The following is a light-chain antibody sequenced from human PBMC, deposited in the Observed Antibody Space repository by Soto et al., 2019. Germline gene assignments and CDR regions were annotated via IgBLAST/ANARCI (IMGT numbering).Light chain of an antibody. CDR3: TSWTTSTTMI. V-gene: IGLV2-14*03. J-gene: IGLJ2*01. CDR2: DVN. Sequence: QSVLTQPASVSGSPGQSITISCTGTSSDIGAYNFVSWYQQHPGKAPKLMLYDVNIRPSGVSNRFSGSKSGNTASLPISGLQAEDEADYYCTSWTTSTTMIFGGGTKLNVL. CDR1: SSDIGAYNF.